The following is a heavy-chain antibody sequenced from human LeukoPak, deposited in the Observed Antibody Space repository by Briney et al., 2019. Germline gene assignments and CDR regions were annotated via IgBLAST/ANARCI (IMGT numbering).Heavy chain of an antibody. V-gene: IGHV1-46*01. CDR2: INPSGGST. J-gene: IGHJ5*02. CDR1: GYTFTSYY. Sequence: ASVKVSCKASGYTFTSYYMHWVRQAPGQGLEWMGTINPSGGSTSYAQKFQGRVTMTRDTSTSTVYMELSSLRSEDTAVYYCARVVGSSGWPGNNWFDPWGQGTLVTVSS. CDR3: ARVVGSSGWPGNNWFDP. D-gene: IGHD6-19*01.